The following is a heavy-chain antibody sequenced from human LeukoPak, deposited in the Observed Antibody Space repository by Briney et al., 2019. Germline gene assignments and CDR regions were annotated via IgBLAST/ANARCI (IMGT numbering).Heavy chain of an antibody. D-gene: IGHD1-1*01. CDR3: ARGRVSSSTWYSTYYYYFYMDV. CDR2: IYHSGST. J-gene: IGHJ6*03. V-gene: IGHV4-59*01. CDR1: GGSISTYY. Sequence: SETLSLTCTVSGGSISTYYWSWIRQPPGKGLEWIGYIYHSGSTKYNPSLKSRVTISVDTSQNQFSLKLSSVTAADTAVYFCARGRVSSSTWYSTYYYYFYMDVWGKGTTVTVSS.